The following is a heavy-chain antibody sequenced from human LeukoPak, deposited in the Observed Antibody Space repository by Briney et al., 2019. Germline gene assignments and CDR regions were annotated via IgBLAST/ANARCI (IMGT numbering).Heavy chain of an antibody. CDR3: ARRRAYNYFDP. CDR2: VDYRGTT. V-gene: IGHV4-39*01. CDR1: GASISDSYYF. Sequence: SETLSHTCIVSGASISDSYYFWGWIRQPPGKGLEWIATVDYRGTTYYNSALKSRVTISADTSKNQFYLNLNSMTAADTAVYFCARRRAYNYFDPWGQGTLVTVSS. J-gene: IGHJ5*02.